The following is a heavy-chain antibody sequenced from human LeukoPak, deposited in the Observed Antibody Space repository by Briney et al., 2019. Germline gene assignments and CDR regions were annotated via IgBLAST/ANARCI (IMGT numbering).Heavy chain of an antibody. CDR3: ARSVWVAADHLFDS. CDR1: GYTLDHHG. D-gene: IGHD1-26*01. Sequence: GGSLTLSCAASGYTLDHHGTRWVRHVPGKGLEWVCDIIWIVGSICYVDSVKGRFPISRDDAKNSVYLQMNSLRAEDTALYYCARSVWVAADHLFDSWGQGSLVAVSS. J-gene: IGHJ5*01. CDR2: IIWIVGSI. V-gene: IGHV3-20*04.